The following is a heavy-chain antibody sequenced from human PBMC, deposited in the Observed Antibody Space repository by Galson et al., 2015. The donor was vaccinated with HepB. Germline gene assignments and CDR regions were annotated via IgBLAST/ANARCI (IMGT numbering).Heavy chain of an antibody. CDR1: GYTFTHYY. V-gene: IGHV1-46*01. J-gene: IGHJ4*02. D-gene: IGHD3-3*01. CDR2: INPSGGKT. Sequence: SVKVSCKASGYTFTHYYIHWVRQAPGQRLEWMGIINPSGGKTSYSQKFQGRVTMTRDTSTSTVYMELNSLRSEDTAVYHCAISKVFWSAYYYYWGQGTLVTVSS. CDR3: AISKVFWSAYYYY.